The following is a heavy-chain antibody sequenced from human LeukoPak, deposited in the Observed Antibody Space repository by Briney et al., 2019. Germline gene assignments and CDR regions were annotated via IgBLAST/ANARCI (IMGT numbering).Heavy chain of an antibody. D-gene: IGHD2-2*01. Sequence: PGRSLRLSCAASGFTFSSYGMHSVRQAPGKGLEWVAVIWYDGSNKYYADSVKGRFTISRDNSKNTLYLQMNSLRAEDTAVYYCARGLDCRSTSCYLDNWGQGTLVTVSS. CDR2: IWYDGSNK. CDR1: GFTFSSYG. J-gene: IGHJ4*02. CDR3: ARGLDCRSTSCYLDN. V-gene: IGHV3-33*01.